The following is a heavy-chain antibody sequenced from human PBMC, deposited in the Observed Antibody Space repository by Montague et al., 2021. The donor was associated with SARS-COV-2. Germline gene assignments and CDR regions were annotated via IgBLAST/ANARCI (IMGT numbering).Heavy chain of an antibody. J-gene: IGHJ4*02. CDR3: AKSAYSSSWYSDY. Sequence: SLRLSCSASGFTFSSFAMHWVRQAPGKGLEWVAVIWYDGSNEYYADSVKGRFTTSRDNSKNTVYLQINGLRLEDTALYYCAKSAYSSSWYSDYWGQGTPVTVSS. CDR1: GFTFSSFA. CDR2: IWYDGSNE. V-gene: IGHV3-30-3*02. D-gene: IGHD6-13*01.